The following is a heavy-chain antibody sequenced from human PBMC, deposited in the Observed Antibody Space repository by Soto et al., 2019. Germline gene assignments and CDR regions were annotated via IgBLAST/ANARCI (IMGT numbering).Heavy chain of an antibody. V-gene: IGHV1-2*02. CDR1: GYTFTGYY. CDR2: INPQTGGT. CDR3: ARERYQVISDGMDV. Sequence: QVQLVQSGAEVKTPGASVRVSCKASGYTFTGYYILWVREAPGQGLEWMGWINPQTGGTSYAQKFQGRVTLSRDTSINTAYLELSRLRFDDAAVYFCARERYQVISDGMDVWGQGTTVTVSS. D-gene: IGHD2-2*01. J-gene: IGHJ6*02.